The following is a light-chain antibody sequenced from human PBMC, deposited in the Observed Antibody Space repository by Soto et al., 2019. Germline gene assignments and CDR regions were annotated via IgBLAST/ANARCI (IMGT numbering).Light chain of an antibody. CDR1: ETVFLTSDNKNY. CDR2: WAS. CDR3: QQHYGSPLT. V-gene: IGKV4-1*01. J-gene: IGKJ4*02. Sequence: DIVMTQSPDSLAVSLGERATINFKSSETVFLTSDNKNYVTWYQQKTGQPPKLLIYWASTRESGVPGRFSGTGSTTDFTITISSLQPKDVAVYYCQQHYGSPLTFDGGTKVEIK.